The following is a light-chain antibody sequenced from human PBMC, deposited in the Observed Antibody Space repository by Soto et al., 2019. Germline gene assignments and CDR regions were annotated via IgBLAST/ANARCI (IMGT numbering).Light chain of an antibody. Sequence: EIVMTQSPATLSVSPGDRATLSCRASQSVSSSLAWYQQIPGQAPRLLIYDASTRATGIPARFGGSGCGTEFTLTISSLQSEDFAVYYCQQYNNWPPLTFGGGTKVELK. V-gene: IGKV3-15*01. CDR1: QSVSSS. CDR3: QQYNNWPPLT. CDR2: DAS. J-gene: IGKJ4*01.